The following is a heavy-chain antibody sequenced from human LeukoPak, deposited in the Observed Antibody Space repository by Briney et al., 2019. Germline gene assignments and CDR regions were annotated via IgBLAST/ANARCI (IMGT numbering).Heavy chain of an antibody. CDR1: GFTFSGYA. J-gene: IGHJ4*02. V-gene: IGHV3-33*08. CDR3: ARDFSGYAAIDY. CDR2: IWYDGSNK. Sequence: PGGSLRLSCAASGFTFSGYAMSWVRQAPGKGLEWVALIWYDGSNKYYADSVKGRFTISRDNAKNTLSLQMNSLRAEDTAVYYCARDFSGYAAIDYWGQGTLVTVSS. D-gene: IGHD3-22*01.